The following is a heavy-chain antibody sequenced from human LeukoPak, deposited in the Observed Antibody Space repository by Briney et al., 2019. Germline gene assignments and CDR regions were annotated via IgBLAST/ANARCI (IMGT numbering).Heavy chain of an antibody. V-gene: IGHV3-48*01. Sequence: GGSLRLSCAASGFTFSSYSMNWVRQAPGKGLEWVSYISSSSSTIYYADSVKGRFTISRDNAKNSLYLQMNSLRAEDTAVYYCARDPAYISNRSTHNYDTDYWGQGTLVTVSS. J-gene: IGHJ4*02. CDR2: ISSSSSTI. CDR1: GFTFSSYS. CDR3: ARDPAYISNRSTHNYDTDY. D-gene: IGHD3-16*01.